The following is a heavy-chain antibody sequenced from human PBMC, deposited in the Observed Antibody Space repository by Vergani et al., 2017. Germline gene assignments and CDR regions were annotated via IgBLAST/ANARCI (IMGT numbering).Heavy chain of an antibody. CDR1: DSSIMTNPY. Sequence: QVQLQESGPGLVKPSETLTLTCDVSDSSIMTNPYWGWFRQSPGKGLEWIGCIHHSGDTHYNSSLKSRVSISIVSSSKFSLSLTSLTAADTAISYCARHRGSGGFFPSSYFYGMDVWGHGTTVTVSS. CDR3: ARHRGSGGFFPSSYFYGMDV. CDR2: IHHSGDT. J-gene: IGHJ6*02. V-gene: IGHV4-38-2*01. D-gene: IGHD3-10*01.